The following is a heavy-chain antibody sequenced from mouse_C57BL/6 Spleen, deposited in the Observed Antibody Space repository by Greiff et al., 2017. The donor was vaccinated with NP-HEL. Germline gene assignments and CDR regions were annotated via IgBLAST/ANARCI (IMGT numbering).Heavy chain of an antibody. CDR1: GYSITSGYD. CDR2: ISYSGST. J-gene: IGHJ4*01. V-gene: IGHV3-1*01. Sequence: DVKLQESGPGMVKPSQSLSLTCTVTGYSITSGYDWHWIRHFPGNKLEWMGYISYSGSTNYNPSLKSRISITHDTAKNHFFLKLYSVTTEDTATYYCARGGRDYAMDYWGQGTSVTVSS. CDR3: ARGGRDYAMDY.